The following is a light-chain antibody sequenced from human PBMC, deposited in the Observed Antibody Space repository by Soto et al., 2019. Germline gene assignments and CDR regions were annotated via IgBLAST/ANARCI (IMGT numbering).Light chain of an antibody. Sequence: QSVLTQPPSASGSPGQSVTISCTGTSGDVGAYDYVSWYQQHPGKAPKLLIYEVTKRPLGVPDRFSGSKSGNAASLTVSGLQAEDEADYYCSSYAGSNYPYVFGTGTKVNVL. CDR2: EVT. CDR1: SGDVGAYDY. V-gene: IGLV2-8*01. CDR3: SSYAGSNYPYV. J-gene: IGLJ1*01.